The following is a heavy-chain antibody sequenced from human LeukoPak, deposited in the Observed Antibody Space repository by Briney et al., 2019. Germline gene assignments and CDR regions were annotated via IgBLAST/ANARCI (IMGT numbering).Heavy chain of an antibody. Sequence: GGSLRLSCAASGFTFSSYWMSWVRQAPGKGLEWVANIKQDGSEKYYVDSVKGRFTISRDNAKNSLYLQMNSLRAEDTAVYYCARDGIVRYFDWLPYYWGQGTLVTVSS. J-gene: IGHJ4*02. D-gene: IGHD3-9*01. CDR1: GFTFSSYW. CDR3: ARDGIVRYFDWLPYY. CDR2: IKQDGSEK. V-gene: IGHV3-7*01.